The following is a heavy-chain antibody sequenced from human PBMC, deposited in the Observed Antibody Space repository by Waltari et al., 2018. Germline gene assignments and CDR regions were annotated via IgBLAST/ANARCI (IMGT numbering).Heavy chain of an antibody. CDR3: ARDGVPAAPLYYYGTDV. Sequence: QLQLQESGPGLVKPSETLSLTCTVSGGSISSSSYYWGWIRQPPGKGLEWIGSIYYSGSTYYNPSLKSRVTISVDTSKNQFSLKLSSVTAADTAVYYCARDGVPAAPLYYYGTDVWGQGTTVTVSS. CDR2: IYYSGST. J-gene: IGHJ6*02. D-gene: IGHD2-2*01. V-gene: IGHV4-39*07. CDR1: GGSISSSSYY.